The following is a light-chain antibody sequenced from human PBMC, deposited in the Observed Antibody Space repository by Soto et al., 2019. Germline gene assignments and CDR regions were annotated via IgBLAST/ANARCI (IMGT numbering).Light chain of an antibody. Sequence: DIQMTQSPPSLSASVGDRVTITCRASQSISSYLNWYQQKPGKAPKLLIYPASSLQSGVPSRFSGGGSGTDFTLTISSLQPEDFATYYCQQSYSTPITFGQGTRLEIK. CDR2: PAS. J-gene: IGKJ5*01. V-gene: IGKV1-39*01. CDR1: QSISSY. CDR3: QQSYSTPIT.